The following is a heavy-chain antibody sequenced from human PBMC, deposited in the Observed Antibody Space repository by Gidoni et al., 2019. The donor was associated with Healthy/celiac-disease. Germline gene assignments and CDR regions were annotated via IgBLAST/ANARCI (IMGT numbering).Heavy chain of an antibody. CDR3: ARHRVGGLGDY. Sequence: QLQLQESGPGLVKPSETLSLTCTVSGGSISSSSYYWGWIRQPPGKGLEWIGSIYYSGSTYYNPSLKSRVTISVDTSKNQFSLKQSSVTAADTAVYYCARHRVGGLGDYWGQGTLVTVSS. J-gene: IGHJ4*02. CDR1: GGSISSSSYY. CDR2: IYYSGST. D-gene: IGHD3-16*01. V-gene: IGHV4-39*01.